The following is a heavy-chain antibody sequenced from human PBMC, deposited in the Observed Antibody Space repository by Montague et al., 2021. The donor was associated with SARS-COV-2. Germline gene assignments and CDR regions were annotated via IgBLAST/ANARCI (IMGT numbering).Heavy chain of an antibody. CDR1: GFTFSSYG. V-gene: IGHV3-33*01. Sequence: SLRLSCAASGFTFSSYGMHWVRQAPGKGLEWVAIIWYDGSKNYYADSVKGRLTISRDNSKNTLYLQMNTLRAVDTAVYYCARDSSSGSDWYYYYGMDVWGQGTTVTVSS. D-gene: IGHD6-13*01. J-gene: IGHJ6*02. CDR3: ARDSSSGSDWYYYYGMDV. CDR2: IWYDGSKN.